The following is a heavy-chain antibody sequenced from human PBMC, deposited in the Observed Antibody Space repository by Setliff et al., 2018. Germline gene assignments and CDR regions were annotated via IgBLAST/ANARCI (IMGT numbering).Heavy chain of an antibody. CDR3: ARHSRSSGGES. J-gene: IGHJ4*02. V-gene: IGHV4-59*08. CDR1: GGSISSYY. Sequence: SETLSLTCTVSGGSISSYYWSWIRQPPWKGLEWIGYIYTSGSTNYNPSLKSRVTISLDTSNNQFSLMVRSVTAADTAVFYCARHSRSSGGESWGQGTLVTVSS. CDR2: IYTSGST. D-gene: IGHD2-15*01.